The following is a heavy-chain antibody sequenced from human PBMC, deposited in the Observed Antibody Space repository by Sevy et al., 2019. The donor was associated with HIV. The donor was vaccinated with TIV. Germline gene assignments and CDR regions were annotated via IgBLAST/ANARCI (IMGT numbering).Heavy chain of an antibody. CDR3: ARAVRQWSYGSTRYYYMDV. Sequence: KQSQTLSLTCAISGDSVSSNSAAWNWIRQSPSRGLEWLGRTYYRSKWYNDYAVSVKSRITINPDTSKNQSSLQLNSVTPEDTAVYYCARAVRQWSYGSTRYYYMDVWGKGTTVTVSS. CDR1: GDSVSSNSAA. CDR2: TYYRSKWYN. V-gene: IGHV6-1*01. J-gene: IGHJ6*03. D-gene: IGHD5-18*01.